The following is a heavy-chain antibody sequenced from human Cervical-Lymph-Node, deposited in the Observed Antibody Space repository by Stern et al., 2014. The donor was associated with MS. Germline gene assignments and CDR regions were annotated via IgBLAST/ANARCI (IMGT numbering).Heavy chain of an antibody. CDR3: ATQIWFDY. CDR1: GFNFSHYA. Sequence: VQLVESGGGVVPPGRSLRLSCAVSGFNFSHYAMHWVRQAPGKGLEWVAAVSSEGNNKYHADSVKGRFTISRDNSKNIVYLQMNSLRDDDTAVYYCATQIWFDYWGQGTLVTVSS. V-gene: IGHV3-30-3*01. J-gene: IGHJ4*02. D-gene: IGHD3-16*01. CDR2: VSSEGNNK.